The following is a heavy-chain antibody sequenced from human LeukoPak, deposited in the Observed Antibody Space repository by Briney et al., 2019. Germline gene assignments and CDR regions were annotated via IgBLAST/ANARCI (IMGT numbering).Heavy chain of an antibody. CDR2: ISGSGGST. CDR1: GFTFSSYA. J-gene: IGHJ4*02. V-gene: IGHV3-23*01. D-gene: IGHD2-15*01. CDR3: AKDPHSPHCSGGSCYSDY. Sequence: GGSLRLSCAASGFTFSSYAMSWVRQAPGKGLEWVSAISGSGGSTYYADSVKGRFTISRDNSKNTLYLQMNSLRAEDTAVYYCAKDPHSPHCSGGSCYSDYWGQGTLVTVSS.